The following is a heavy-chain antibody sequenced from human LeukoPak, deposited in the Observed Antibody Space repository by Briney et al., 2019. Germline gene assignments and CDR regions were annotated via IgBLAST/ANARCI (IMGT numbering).Heavy chain of an antibody. D-gene: IGHD3-16*02. V-gene: IGHV3-74*01. Sequence: PGGSLRLSCAASGFIFSSYGMHWVRQAPGKGLVWVSRINSDGSSTSYADSVKGRFTISRDNAKNTLYLQMNSLRAEDTAVYYCAGSSRGRYYFDYWGQGTLVTVSS. J-gene: IGHJ4*02. CDR1: GFIFSSYG. CDR3: AGSSRGRYYFDY. CDR2: INSDGSST.